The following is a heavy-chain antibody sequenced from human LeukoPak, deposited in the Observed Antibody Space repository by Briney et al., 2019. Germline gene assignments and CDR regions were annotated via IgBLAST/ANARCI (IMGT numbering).Heavy chain of an antibody. V-gene: IGHV4-59*08. J-gene: IGHJ4*02. D-gene: IGHD3-10*01. CDR1: GCSISTYY. Sequence: SSETLSLTCTVSGCSISTYYWSWIRQPPGKGLEWIGYIYYSGSTNYNPSLKSRVTISVDTSKNQFSLNLSSVTAADTAVYYCAGRGRGGEFDYWGQGTLVTVSS. CDR3: AGRGRGGEFDY. CDR2: IYYSGST.